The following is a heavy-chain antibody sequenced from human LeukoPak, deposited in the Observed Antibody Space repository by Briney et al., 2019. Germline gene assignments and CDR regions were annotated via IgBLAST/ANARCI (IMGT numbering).Heavy chain of an antibody. V-gene: IGHV4-59*11. D-gene: IGHD2-8*01. CDR2: IYYSGSS. CDR3: AKGMGGKYCTNGLCYYSWFDP. J-gene: IGHJ5*02. CDR1: GASISSHY. Sequence: SETLSITCTVSGASISSHYWSWIRQPPGKGLEWIGYIYYSGSSNYNPSLKSRVTISLDTSKNQFSLKLSSVTAADTAVYYCAKGMGGKYCTNGLCYYSWFDPWGQGTLVTISS.